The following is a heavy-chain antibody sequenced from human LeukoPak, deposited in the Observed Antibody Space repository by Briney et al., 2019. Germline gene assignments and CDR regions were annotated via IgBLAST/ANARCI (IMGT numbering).Heavy chain of an antibody. D-gene: IGHD3-10*01. V-gene: IGHV3-21*01. J-gene: IGHJ4*02. Sequence: GGSLGLSCAASGFTFSSYSTNWVRQAPGKGLEWVSSISSSSSYIYYADSVKGRFTISRDNAKNSLYLQMNGLRAEDTAVYYCARESLLWFGESPTPFDYWGQGTLVTVSS. CDR2: ISSSSSYI. CDR1: GFTFSSYS. CDR3: ARESLLWFGESPTPFDY.